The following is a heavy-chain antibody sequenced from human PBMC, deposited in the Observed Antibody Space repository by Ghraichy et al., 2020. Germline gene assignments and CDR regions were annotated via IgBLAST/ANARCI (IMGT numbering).Heavy chain of an antibody. CDR1: GFTVSSNY. V-gene: IGHV3-66*01. Sequence: GESLNISCAASGFTVSSNYMSWVRQAPGKGLEWVSVIYSGGSTYYADSVKGRFTISRDNSKNTLYLQMNSLRAEDTAVYYCAWGGIMGYYYYGMDVWGQGTTVTVSS. J-gene: IGHJ6*02. CDR3: AWGGIMGYYYYGMDV. CDR2: IYSGGST. D-gene: IGHD3-10*01.